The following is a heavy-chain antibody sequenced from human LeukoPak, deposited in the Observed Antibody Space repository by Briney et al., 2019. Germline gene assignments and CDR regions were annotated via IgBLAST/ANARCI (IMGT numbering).Heavy chain of an antibody. V-gene: IGHV1-2*02. D-gene: IGHD2-2*01. CDR1: GYTFTGYY. J-gene: IGHJ5*02. Sequence: GASVKVSCKASGYTFTGYYMHWVRQAPGQGLEWMGWINPNSGGTNYAQKFQGRVTMTRDTSISTAYMELSRLRSDDTAVYYCARDPQIVVVHLEQLNWFDPWGQGTLVTDSS. CDR3: ARDPQIVVVHLEQLNWFDP. CDR2: INPNSGGT.